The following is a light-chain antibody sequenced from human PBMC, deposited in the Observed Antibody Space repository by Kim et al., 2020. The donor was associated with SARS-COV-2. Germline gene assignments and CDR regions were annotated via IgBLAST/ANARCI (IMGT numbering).Light chain of an antibody. CDR2: QDS. CDR3: QAWDSSTAV. Sequence: VSPGQTASRTCSGDKLGDKYACWYQQKPGQSPVLVIYQDSKRPSGIPERFSGSNSGNTATLTISGTQAMDEADYYCQAWDSSTAVFGGGTQLTFL. V-gene: IGLV3-1*01. CDR1: KLGDKY. J-gene: IGLJ3*02.